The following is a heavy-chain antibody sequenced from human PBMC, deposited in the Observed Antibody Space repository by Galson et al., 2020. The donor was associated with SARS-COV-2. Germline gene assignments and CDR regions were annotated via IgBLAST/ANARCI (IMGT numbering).Heavy chain of an antibody. D-gene: IGHD4-17*01. CDR2: IWYDGSNT. Sequence: GESLKISCAASGFTFSSYGMHWVRQAPGKGLEWVAVIWYDGSNTYYADSVKGRFTISRDNSKNTLYLQMNSLRAEDTAVYYCAREPPYGDYYYYYMDVWGKGTTVTISS. J-gene: IGHJ6*03. V-gene: IGHV3-33*01. CDR3: AREPPYGDYYYYYMDV. CDR1: GFTFSSYG.